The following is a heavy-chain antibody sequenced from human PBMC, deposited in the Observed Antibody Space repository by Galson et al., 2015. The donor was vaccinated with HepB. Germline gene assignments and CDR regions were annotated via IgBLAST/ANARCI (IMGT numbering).Heavy chain of an antibody. J-gene: IGHJ4*02. CDR3: AKDHPPSGYETIDY. CDR2: VSYDGSYK. D-gene: IGHD5-12*01. V-gene: IGHV3-30*18. CDR1: GFTFSSYG. Sequence: SLRLSCAVSGFTFSSYGMHWVRQAPGKGLEWAAVVSYDGSYKYYADSVKGRFSISRDNSKNTLYLQMNSLRGEDTPVYYCAKDHPPSGYETIDYWGQGTLVTVSS.